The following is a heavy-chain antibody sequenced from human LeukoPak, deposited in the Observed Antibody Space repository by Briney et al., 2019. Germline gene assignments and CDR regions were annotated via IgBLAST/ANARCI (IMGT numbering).Heavy chain of an antibody. CDR2: INHSGST. V-gene: IGHV4-34*01. D-gene: IGHD1-14*01. CDR1: GGSFSGYY. Sequence: SETLSLTCAVYGGSFSGYYWSWIRQPPGKGLEWIGEINHSGSTNYNPSLKSRVTISVDTSKNQFSLKLSSVTAADTAVYYCARGWYDFDYWGQGTLVTVPS. CDR3: ARGWYDFDY. J-gene: IGHJ4*02.